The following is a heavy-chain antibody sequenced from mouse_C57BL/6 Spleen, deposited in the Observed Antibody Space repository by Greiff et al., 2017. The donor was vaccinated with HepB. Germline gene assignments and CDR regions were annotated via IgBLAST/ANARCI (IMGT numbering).Heavy chain of an antibody. CDR2: IRNKANGYTT. CDR1: GFTFTDYY. V-gene: IGHV7-3*01. J-gene: IGHJ1*03. Sequence: EVNLVESGGGLVQPGGSLSLSCAASGFTFTDYYMSWVRQPPGKALEWLGFIRNKANGYTTEYSASVKGRFTISRDNSQSILYLQMNALRAEDSATYYCARSSFITTVVESWYFDVWGTGTTVTVSS. D-gene: IGHD1-1*01. CDR3: ARSSFITTVVESWYFDV.